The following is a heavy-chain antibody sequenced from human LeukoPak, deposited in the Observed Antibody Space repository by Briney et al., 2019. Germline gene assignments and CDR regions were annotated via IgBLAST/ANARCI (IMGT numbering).Heavy chain of an antibody. Sequence: SETLSLTCTVSGYSISSGYYWGWIRQPPGKGLEWIGSIYHSGSTYYSPSLKSRVTISVDTSKNQFSLKLSSVTAADTAVYYCARVYSSGWYELDAFDIWGQGTMVTVSS. J-gene: IGHJ3*02. CDR2: IYHSGST. CDR1: GYSISSGYY. V-gene: IGHV4-38-2*02. D-gene: IGHD6-19*01. CDR3: ARVYSSGWYELDAFDI.